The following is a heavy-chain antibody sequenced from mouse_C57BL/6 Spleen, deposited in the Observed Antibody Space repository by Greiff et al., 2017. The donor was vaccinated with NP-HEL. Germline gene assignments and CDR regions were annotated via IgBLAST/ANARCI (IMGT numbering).Heavy chain of an antibody. CDR1: GYTFTDYY. J-gene: IGHJ3*01. CDR3: ASCGNWAFAY. V-gene: IGHV1-76*01. Sequence: QVQLQQSGAELVRPGASVKLSCKASGYTFTDYYINWVKQRPGQGLEWIARIYPGGGNTYYNEKFKGKATLTAEKSSSTAYMQLSSLTSEDSAVYVCASCGNWAFAYWGQGTLVTVSA. CDR2: IYPGGGNT. D-gene: IGHD4-1*01.